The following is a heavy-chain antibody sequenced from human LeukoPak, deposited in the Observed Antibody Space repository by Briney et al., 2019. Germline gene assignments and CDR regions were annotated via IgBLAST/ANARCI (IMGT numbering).Heavy chain of an antibody. J-gene: IGHJ1*01. CDR3: ARRTTGSGPFQH. D-gene: IGHD3-10*01. CDR2: IYTSGST. V-gene: IGHV4-4*09. Sequence: SETLSLTCTVSGGSISSYYWSWIRQPPGKGLEWIGYIYTSGSTNYNPSLKSRVTISVDTSKNQFSLKLSSVTAADTAVYYCARRTTGSGPFQHWGQGTLVTASS. CDR1: GGSISSYY.